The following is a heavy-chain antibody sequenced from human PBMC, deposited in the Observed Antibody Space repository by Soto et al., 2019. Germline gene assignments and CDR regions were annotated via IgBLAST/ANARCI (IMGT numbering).Heavy chain of an antibody. D-gene: IGHD4-17*01. Sequence: QVQVVQSRAEVKKPGASVKVSCKTSGYTFTEYDINWVRQAPGQGPEYMGWVSPENRNAGYAPQFRGRVSMTADTSINTVYLELTTLTYEDTAVYYCEVTTGYWGQGTMVTVSS. J-gene: IGHJ4*02. CDR3: EVTTGY. CDR1: GYTFTEYD. CDR2: VSPENRNA. V-gene: IGHV1-8*01.